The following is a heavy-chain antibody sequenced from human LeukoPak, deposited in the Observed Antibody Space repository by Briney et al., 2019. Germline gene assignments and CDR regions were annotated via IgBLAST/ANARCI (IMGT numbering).Heavy chain of an antibody. CDR3: ARSMVRGVPMWY. D-gene: IGHD3-10*01. Sequence: ASVKVSCKASGYTFTSYAMHWVRQAPGRRLEWMGWINAGNGNTKYSQKFQGRVTITRDTSASTAYMELSSLRSEDTAVYYCARSMVRGVPMWYWGQGTLVTVSS. J-gene: IGHJ4*02. CDR2: INAGNGNT. CDR1: GYTFTSYA. V-gene: IGHV1-3*01.